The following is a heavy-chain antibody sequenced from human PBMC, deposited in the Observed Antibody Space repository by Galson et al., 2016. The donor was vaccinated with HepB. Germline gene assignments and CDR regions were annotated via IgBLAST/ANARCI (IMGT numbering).Heavy chain of an antibody. CDR3: ARDRFCSNTRCYGWLDP. CDR2: INNDGGTT. D-gene: IGHD2-2*01. Sequence: LRLSCAASGFTLSDFWLHWVRQVPGKGLVWVSRINNDGGTTSYADSVKGRFTISRDNSKNTLYLQMNSLTVEDKAVYYCARDRFCSNTRCYGWLDPWGQGTLVTVSS. J-gene: IGHJ5*02. V-gene: IGHV3-74*01. CDR1: GFTLSDFW.